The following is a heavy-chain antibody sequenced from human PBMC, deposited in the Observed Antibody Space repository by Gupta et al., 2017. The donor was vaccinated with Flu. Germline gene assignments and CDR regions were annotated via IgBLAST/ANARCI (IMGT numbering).Heavy chain of an antibody. Sequence: QVQLQQWGAGRLKPSETLSLTCAVYGGSFSGYYWTWIRQPPGKGLEWIGEINHSGRTNYNPSLKSRVTISVDTSKNQFSLKLSSVTAADTAVYYCARGFHHDSSGPGLQEVHGMDVWGQGTTVTVAS. V-gene: IGHV4-34*01. D-gene: IGHD3-22*01. J-gene: IGHJ6*02. CDR2: INHSGRT. CDR3: ARGFHHDSSGPGLQEVHGMDV. CDR1: GGSFSGYY.